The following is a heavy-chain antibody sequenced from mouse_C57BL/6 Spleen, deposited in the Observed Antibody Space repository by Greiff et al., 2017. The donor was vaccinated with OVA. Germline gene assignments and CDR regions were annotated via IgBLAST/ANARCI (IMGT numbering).Heavy chain of an antibody. D-gene: IGHD2-5*01. CDR3: AHMKSNYRMDY. Sequence: EVQLQQSGPELVKPGASVKISCKASGYSFTGYYMNWVKQSPEKSLEWIGEINPSTGGTTYNQKFKAKATLTVDKSSSTAYMQLKSLTSEDSAVYYCAHMKSNYRMDYWGQGTSVTVSS. J-gene: IGHJ4*01. CDR1: GYSFTGYY. V-gene: IGHV1-42*01. CDR2: INPSTGGT.